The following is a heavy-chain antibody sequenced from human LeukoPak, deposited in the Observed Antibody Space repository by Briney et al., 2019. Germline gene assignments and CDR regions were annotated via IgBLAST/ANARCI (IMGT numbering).Heavy chain of an antibody. J-gene: IGHJ4*02. V-gene: IGHV1-69*13. CDR2: IIHIFGTA. CDR3: ARLSSTSCCYFDY. CDR1: GGTFSSYA. Sequence: GASVKVSCTASGGTFSSYAISWVRQAPGQGLEWMGGIIHIFGTANYAQKLQGRVTITADESTSTAYMELSSLRSEDTAVYYCARLSSTSCCYFDYWGQGTLVTVSS. D-gene: IGHD2-2*01.